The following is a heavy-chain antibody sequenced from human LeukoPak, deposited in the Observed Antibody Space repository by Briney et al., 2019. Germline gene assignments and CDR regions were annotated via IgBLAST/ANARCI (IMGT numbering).Heavy chain of an antibody. J-gene: IGHJ4*02. CDR2: IIPIFGTA. V-gene: IGHV1-69*05. CDR3: ASTFIVGATQTLDY. Sequence: ASVKVSCKASGGTFSSYAISWVRQAPGQGLEWMGRIIPIFGTANYAQKFQGRVTITTDESTSTAYMELSSLRYEDTAVYYCASTFIVGATQTLDYWGQGTLVTVSS. CDR1: GGTFSSYA. D-gene: IGHD1-26*01.